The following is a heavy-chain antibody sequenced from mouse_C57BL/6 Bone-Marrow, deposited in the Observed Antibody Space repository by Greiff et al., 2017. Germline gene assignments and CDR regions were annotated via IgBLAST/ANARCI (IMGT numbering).Heavy chain of an antibody. CDR2: ISSGGDYI. CDR3: TRDFWFAY. CDR1: GFTFRSYA. V-gene: IGHV5-9-1*02. J-gene: IGHJ3*01. Sequence: VKLMASGEGLVKPGGSLKLSCAASGFTFRSYALSWVRQPPEKRLEWVAYISSGGDYIYYADTVKGRFTISRDNARNTLYLQMSSLKSEDTAMYYCTRDFWFAYWGQGTLVTVSA.